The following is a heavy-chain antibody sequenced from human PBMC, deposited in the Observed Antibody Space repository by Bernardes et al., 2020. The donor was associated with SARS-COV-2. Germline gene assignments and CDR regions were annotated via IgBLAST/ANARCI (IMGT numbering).Heavy chain of an antibody. D-gene: IGHD5-12*01. Sequence: GGSLRPSCAASGFTVSNDFINWVRQAPGEGLEWVSGIYSGTDIKYADSVKGRFTISRDNSKNTVYLQMNSLRPEDTAVYYCARDLTIMGMDIWGHGTTVKVSS. CDR1: GFTVSNDF. CDR2: IYSGTDI. CDR3: ARDLTIMGMDI. V-gene: IGHV3-66*02. J-gene: IGHJ6*02.